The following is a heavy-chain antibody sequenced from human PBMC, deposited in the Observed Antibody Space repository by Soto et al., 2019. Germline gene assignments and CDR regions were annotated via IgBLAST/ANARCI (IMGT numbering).Heavy chain of an antibody. J-gene: IGHJ3*02. D-gene: IGHD2-8*02. CDR3: PTATATGGGAFDI. V-gene: IGHV3-23*01. CDR1: GVICNSYD. Sequence: GGSRRHSCSASGVICNSYDMSWVRQAPGKGLEWVATILVDGRTFYVDSVKGRFTLSSDSYQNTVYLQLNSLTAGDTALYYCPTATATGGGAFDICRQGTMVIVS. CDR2: ILVDGRT.